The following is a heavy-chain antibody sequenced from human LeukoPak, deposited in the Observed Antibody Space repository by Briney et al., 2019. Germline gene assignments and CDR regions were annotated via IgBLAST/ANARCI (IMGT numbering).Heavy chain of an antibody. V-gene: IGHV4-39*01. Sequence: PSETLSLTCTVSGGSISSSSYYWGWIRQPPGKGLEWIGSIYYSGSTYYNPSLKSRVTISVDTSKNQFSLKLSSVTAADTAVYYCARPYGSGGLNYYYYYMDVWGKGTTDTVSS. CDR1: GGSISSSSYY. CDR3: ARPYGSGGLNYYYYYMDV. J-gene: IGHJ6*03. D-gene: IGHD3-10*01. CDR2: IYYSGST.